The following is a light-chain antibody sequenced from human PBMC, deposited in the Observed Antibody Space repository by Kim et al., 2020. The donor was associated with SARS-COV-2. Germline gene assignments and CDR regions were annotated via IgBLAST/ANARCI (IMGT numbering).Light chain of an antibody. CDR3: QQLNSYLR. V-gene: IGKV1-9*01. J-gene: IGKJ2*03. CDR1: QGISSY. CDR2: AAS. Sequence: DIQLTQSPSFLSASVGDRVTITCRASQGISSYLAWYQQKPGKAPKLLIYAASTLQSGVPSRFSGSGSGTEFTLTISSLQPEDFATYYCQQLNSYLRFGQGTKLEI.